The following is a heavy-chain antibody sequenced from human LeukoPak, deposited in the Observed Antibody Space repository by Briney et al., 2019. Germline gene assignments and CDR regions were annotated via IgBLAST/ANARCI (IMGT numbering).Heavy chain of an antibody. CDR3: AGVGGRLIDY. CDR2: INHSGST. V-gene: IGHV4-34*01. D-gene: IGHD2-8*01. CDR1: GGSFSGYY. Sequence: SETLSLTCAVSGGSFSGYYWSWIRQPPGKGLEWIGEINHSGSTNYNPSLKSRVTISVDTSKNQFSLKLSSVTAADTAVYYCAGVGGRLIDYWGQGTLVTVSS. J-gene: IGHJ4*02.